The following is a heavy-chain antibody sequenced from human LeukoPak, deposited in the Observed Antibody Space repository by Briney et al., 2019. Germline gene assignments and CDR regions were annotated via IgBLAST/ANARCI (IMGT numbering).Heavy chain of an antibody. V-gene: IGHV4-39*01. CDR1: GGSMSGSSYY. CDR3: ARHQCSGTRCYNFYFYGMDV. Sequence: SETLSLTCSVSGGSMSGSSYYWGSIRQPPGKGLEWIGTIYYSWSTHYNPSLKSRVTISVDTSKNQFSLKLSSVTAADTAVYYCARHQCSGTRCYNFYFYGMDVWGQGTTVTVSS. D-gene: IGHD2-2*02. J-gene: IGHJ6*02. CDR2: IYYSWST.